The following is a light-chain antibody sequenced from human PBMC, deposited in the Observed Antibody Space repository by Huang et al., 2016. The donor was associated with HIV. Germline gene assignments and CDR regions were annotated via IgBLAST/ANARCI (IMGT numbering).Light chain of an antibody. V-gene: IGKV1-5*03. Sequence: DIQLTQSPSTLSASVGDRLTTTCRASQSISSWLAWYQQKPGKAPKLLIYKISSLESGGPSRFSGSGSGTKFTLTINSLQPDDIGTYYCQYGETFGQGSKVEVK. CDR2: KIS. CDR1: QSISSW. CDR3: QYGET. J-gene: IGKJ1*01.